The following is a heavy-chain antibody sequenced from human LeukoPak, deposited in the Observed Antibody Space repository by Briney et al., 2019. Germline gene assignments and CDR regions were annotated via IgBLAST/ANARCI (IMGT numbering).Heavy chain of an antibody. J-gene: IGHJ5*02. V-gene: IGHV4-39*07. D-gene: IGHD3-3*01. CDR3: ARTKRGITIFGVVYNWFDP. CDR2: TYHSGST. Sequence: SETLSLTCTVSGGSISSSSYYWGWIRQPPGKGLEWIGSTYHSGSTYYNPSLKSRVTISVDRSKNQFSLRLSSVTAADTAVYYCARTKRGITIFGVVYNWFDPWGQGTLVTVSS. CDR1: GGSISSSSYY.